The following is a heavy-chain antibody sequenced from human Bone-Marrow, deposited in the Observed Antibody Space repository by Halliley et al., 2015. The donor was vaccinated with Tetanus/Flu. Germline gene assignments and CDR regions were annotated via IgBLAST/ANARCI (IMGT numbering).Heavy chain of an antibody. Sequence: YYADSVKGRFTISRDNAKNSLYLQMNSLRAEDTSVYYCAGGSGQYYYDSRGYRDRYYFYYMDVWGQGTTVTVSS. V-gene: IGHV3-21*01. CDR3: AGGSGQYYYDSRGYRDRYYFYYMDV. J-gene: IGHJ6*02. D-gene: IGHD3-22*01.